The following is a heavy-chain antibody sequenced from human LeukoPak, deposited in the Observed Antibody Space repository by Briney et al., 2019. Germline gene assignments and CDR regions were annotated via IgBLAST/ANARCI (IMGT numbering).Heavy chain of an antibody. CDR3: ATFKDAFDI. CDR2: INHSGST. J-gene: IGHJ3*02. CDR1: GGSISSSSYY. Sequence: SETLSLTCTVSGGSISSSSYYWSWIRQSPGKGLEWIGEINHSGSTNYNPSLKSRVTISVDTSKNQFSLKLSSVTAADTAVYYCATFKDAFDIWGQGTMVTVSS. V-gene: IGHV4-39*07.